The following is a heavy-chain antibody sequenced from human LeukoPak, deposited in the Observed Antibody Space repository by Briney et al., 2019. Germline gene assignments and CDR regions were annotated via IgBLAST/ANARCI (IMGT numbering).Heavy chain of an antibody. CDR1: GYDFTSVG. V-gene: IGHV1-18*01. CDR2: ISPYNGDT. D-gene: IGHD6-19*01. J-gene: IGHJ4*02. CDR3: WGAGLGNGWDFDY. Sequence: ASVKVSCKASGYDFTSVGITWVRQAPGQGLEWMGWISPYNGDTRYVQKLQGRVTMTTDTSTTTAYMELRSLRFDDTAVYYCWGAGLGNGWDFDYWGQGTLVTVSS.